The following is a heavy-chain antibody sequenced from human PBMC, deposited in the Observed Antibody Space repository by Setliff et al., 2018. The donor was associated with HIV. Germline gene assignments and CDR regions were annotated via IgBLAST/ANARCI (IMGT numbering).Heavy chain of an antibody. D-gene: IGHD5-12*01. J-gene: IGHJ5*02. CDR2: ISGSGITI. CDR1: GFRFSDYY. CDR3: ARGFRIYDDNWFDP. Sequence: GGSLRLSCTASGFRFSDYYMSWFRQAPGKGLECLSYISGSGITISYADSVKGRFTISRDNAKNVVYLQMNNLRAEETAVYYCARGFRIYDDNWFDPWGQGTLGTVS. V-gene: IGHV3-11*04.